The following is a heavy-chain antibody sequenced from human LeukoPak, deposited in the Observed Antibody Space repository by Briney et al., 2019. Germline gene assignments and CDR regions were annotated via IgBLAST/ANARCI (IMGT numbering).Heavy chain of an antibody. CDR3: ARSIAARPWVDY. D-gene: IGHD6-6*01. J-gene: IGHJ4*02. Sequence: GASVKVSCKASGYTFTSYYMHWVRQAPGQGLEWMGITNPSGGSTSYAQKFQGRVTMTRDMSTSTVYMELSSLRSEDTAVYYCARSIAARPWVDYWGQGTLVTVSS. V-gene: IGHV1-46*01. CDR1: GYTFTSYY. CDR2: TNPSGGST.